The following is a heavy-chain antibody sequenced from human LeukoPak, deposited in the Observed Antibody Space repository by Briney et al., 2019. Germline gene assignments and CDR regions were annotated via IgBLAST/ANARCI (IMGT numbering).Heavy chain of an antibody. D-gene: IGHD4-23*01. J-gene: IGHJ4*02. Sequence: GGSLRLSSAAPGFIFSSYDMNWVRQAPGKGLQWASSISGGDTSTFYADSVKGRFTISRDNSKNTLYLQMNNLSAEDTAVCYCAKNLSGGNTHSDYWGQGTLVTVSS. CDR1: GFIFSSYD. CDR2: ISGGDTST. V-gene: IGHV3-23*01. CDR3: AKNLSGGNTHSDY.